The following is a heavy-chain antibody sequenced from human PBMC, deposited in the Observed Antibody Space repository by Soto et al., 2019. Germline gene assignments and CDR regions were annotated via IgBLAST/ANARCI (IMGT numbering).Heavy chain of an antibody. D-gene: IGHD6-6*01. CDR1: GFTFSSYG. J-gene: IGHJ6*02. CDR2: ISYDGSNK. CDR3: AKPSIAARRALHYYYYGMDV. Sequence: PGGSLRLSCAASGFTFSSYGMHWVRQAPGKGLEWVAVISYDGSNKYYADSVKGRFTISRDNSKNTLYLQMNSLRAEDTAVYYCAKPSIAARRALHYYYYGMDVWGQGTTVTVS. V-gene: IGHV3-30*18.